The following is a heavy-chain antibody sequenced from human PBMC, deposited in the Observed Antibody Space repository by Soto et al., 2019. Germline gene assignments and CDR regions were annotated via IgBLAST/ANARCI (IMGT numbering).Heavy chain of an antibody. J-gene: IGHJ4*02. V-gene: IGHV3-23*01. CDR3: AKDPPSGYSYGYRGGYFDY. CDR1: GFTFSSYA. Sequence: EVQLLESGGGLVQPGGSLRLSCAASGFTFSSYAMSWVRQAPGKGLEWVSAISGSGGSTYYADSVKGRFTISRDNSKNTLYLHMNSLRAEDTAVYYCAKDPPSGYSYGYRGGYFDYWGQGTLVTVSS. D-gene: IGHD5-18*01. CDR2: ISGSGGST.